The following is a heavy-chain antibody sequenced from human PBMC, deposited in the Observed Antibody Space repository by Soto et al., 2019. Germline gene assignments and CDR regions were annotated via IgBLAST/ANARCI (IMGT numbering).Heavy chain of an antibody. CDR2: IIPIFGTA. V-gene: IGHV1-69*13. CDR1: GGTFSSYA. D-gene: IGHD6-19*01. Sequence: SVNCTCKASGGTFSSYAISWVRQAPGQGLEWMGGIIPIFGTANYAQKFQGRVTITADESTSTAYMELSSLRSEDTAVYYCARPGIAVAGHGPDAFDIWGKGTMVTVSS. J-gene: IGHJ3*02. CDR3: ARPGIAVAGHGPDAFDI.